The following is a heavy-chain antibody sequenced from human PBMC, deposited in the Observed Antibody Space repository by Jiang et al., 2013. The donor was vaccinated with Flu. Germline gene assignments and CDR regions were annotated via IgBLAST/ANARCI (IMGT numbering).Heavy chain of an antibody. D-gene: IGHD3-22*01. V-gene: IGHV7-4-1*02. Sequence: RVSCKASAYSFTNYALTWVRQAPGQGLEWMGWINTKTGDPTYAQAFTGRFVFSSDTSVSTAYLHISGLQTEDTAIYYCAREGYYFDTTGSPRSHGLDVWGQGTAVTVSS. J-gene: IGHJ6*02. CDR1: AYSFTNYA. CDR3: AREGYYFDTTGSPRSHGLDV. CDR2: INTKTGDP.